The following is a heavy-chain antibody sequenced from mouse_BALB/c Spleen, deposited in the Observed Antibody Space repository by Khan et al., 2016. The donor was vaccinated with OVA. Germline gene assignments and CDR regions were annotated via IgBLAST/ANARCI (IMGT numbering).Heavy chain of an antibody. J-gene: IGHJ1*01. CDR1: DYSITIDYA. V-gene: IGHV3-2*02. D-gene: IGHD1-2*01. Sequence: EVQLQESGPGLVKPSPSLSLTCTITDYSITIDYAWNWNRQFPGNQLEWMGYITYSGTTSYNPSLKSRLSITRDTSKDPFFLQLSSLTADDTATYDCATSPFSATPATWSFDVWGEGTTVTVSS. CDR2: ITYSGTT. CDR3: ATSPFSATPATWSFDV.